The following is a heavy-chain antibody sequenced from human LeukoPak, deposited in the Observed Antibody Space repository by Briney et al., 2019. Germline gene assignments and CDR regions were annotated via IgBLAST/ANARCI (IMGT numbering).Heavy chain of an antibody. D-gene: IGHD3-10*01. V-gene: IGHV1-69*13. Sequence: SVRVSCKASGGTFSICAISWVRQAPGQGLEWMGGIIPIFGTANYAQKFQGRVTITADESTSTAYMELSSLRSEDTAVYYCASRLTDYGSGSYYRAFDIWGQGTMVTVSS. CDR3: ASRLTDYGSGSYYRAFDI. CDR2: IIPIFGTA. J-gene: IGHJ3*02. CDR1: GGTFSICA.